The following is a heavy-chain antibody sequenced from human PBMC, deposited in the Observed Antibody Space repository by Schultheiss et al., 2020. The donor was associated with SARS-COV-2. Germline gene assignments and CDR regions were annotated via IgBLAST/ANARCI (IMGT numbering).Heavy chain of an antibody. V-gene: IGHV1-2*02. CDR2: INPNSGGT. CDR1: GYTFTGYY. CDR3: AKDSLLWFGELLNFDY. D-gene: IGHD3-10*01. J-gene: IGHJ4*02. Sequence: ASVKVSCKASGYTFTGYYMHWVRQAPGQGLEWMGWINPNSGGTNYAQKFQGRVTMTRDTSISTAYMELSRLRSDDTAVYYCAKDSLLWFGELLNFDYWGQGTLVTVSS.